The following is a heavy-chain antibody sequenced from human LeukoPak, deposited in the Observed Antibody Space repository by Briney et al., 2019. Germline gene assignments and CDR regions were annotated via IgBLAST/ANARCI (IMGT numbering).Heavy chain of an antibody. Sequence: ASVKVSCKASGYTFSSYGITWVRQAPGQGLEWMGWINAYNGNTNYAQKFQGRVTMTTDTSTSTAYMEMRSLRFDDTAVFYCARESRGFDFWGQGTLVTVSS. CDR1: GYTFSSYG. CDR3: ARESRGFDF. J-gene: IGHJ4*02. D-gene: IGHD3-22*01. CDR2: INAYNGNT. V-gene: IGHV1-18*01.